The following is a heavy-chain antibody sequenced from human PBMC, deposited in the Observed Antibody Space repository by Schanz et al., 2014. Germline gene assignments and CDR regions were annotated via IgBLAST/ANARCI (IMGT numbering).Heavy chain of an antibody. Sequence: VPLVESGGGVVQFGRSLRLSCAVSGFTVSSNHMSWVRQAPGKGLEWVSVIYSGIGAYYADSVKGRFTISRDNSKNTLYLQMNSLRAEDTAVYYCAREEGWGIAAAGPKHYYYGMDVWGQGTTVTVSS. CDR3: AREEGWGIAAAGPKHYYYGMDV. V-gene: IGHV3-66*01. D-gene: IGHD6-13*01. CDR1: GFTVSSNH. CDR2: IYSGIGA. J-gene: IGHJ6*02.